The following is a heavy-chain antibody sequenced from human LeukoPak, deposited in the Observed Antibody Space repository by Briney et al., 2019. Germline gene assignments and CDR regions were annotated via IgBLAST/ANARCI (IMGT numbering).Heavy chain of an antibody. CDR2: INSDGSST. CDR3: ARGWGGYYGSGSYPPFDC. Sequence: GGSLRLSCAASGFTFSSYWMHWVRQAPGKGLVWVSRINSDGSSTSYADSVKGRFTISRDNAKNTLYLQMNSLRAEDTAVYYCARGWGGYYGSGSYPPFDCWGQGTQVTVSS. J-gene: IGHJ4*02. V-gene: IGHV3-74*01. CDR1: GFTFSSYW. D-gene: IGHD3-10*01.